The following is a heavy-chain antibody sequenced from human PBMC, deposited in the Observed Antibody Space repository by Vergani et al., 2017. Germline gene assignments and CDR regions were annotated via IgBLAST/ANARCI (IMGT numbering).Heavy chain of an antibody. CDR3: ARALTMTTPDDAFDI. CDR2: IIPIFGIA. J-gene: IGHJ3*02. V-gene: IGHV1-69*17. CDR1: GGTFSSYA. Sequence: QVQLVQSGAEVKKPGSSVKVSCKASGGTFSSYAISWVRQAPGQGLEWMGGIIPIFGIANYAQKFQGRVTITADKSTSTAYMELSSLSSEDTAVYYCARALTMTTPDDAFDIWGQGTMVTVSS. D-gene: IGHD1-1*01.